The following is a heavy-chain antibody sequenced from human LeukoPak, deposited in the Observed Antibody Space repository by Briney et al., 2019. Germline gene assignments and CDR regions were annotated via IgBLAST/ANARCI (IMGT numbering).Heavy chain of an antibody. CDR2: IYTSGST. CDR3: ARASSGWTLPGVHYFDY. Sequence: SETLSLTCTVSGGSISSYYWSWIRQPAGKGLEWIGRIYTSGSTNYNPSLKSRVTMSVDTSKDQFSLKLSSVTAADTAVYYCARASSGWTLPGVHYFDYWGQGTLVTVSS. J-gene: IGHJ4*02. V-gene: IGHV4-4*07. D-gene: IGHD6-19*01. CDR1: GGSISSYY.